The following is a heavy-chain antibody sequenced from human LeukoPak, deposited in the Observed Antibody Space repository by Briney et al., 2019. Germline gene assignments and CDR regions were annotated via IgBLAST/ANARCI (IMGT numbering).Heavy chain of an antibody. J-gene: IGHJ4*02. CDR2: ISGSGGST. V-gene: IGHV3-23*01. D-gene: IGHD5-12*01. CDR1: GFTFSSYA. CDR3: AVIVEATITWGSSLSDY. Sequence: GGSLRLSCAASGFTFSSYAMSWVRQAPGKGLEWVSGISGSGGSTYYADSVKGRFTISRDNSKNTLYLQMNSLRAEDTAVYYCAVIVEATITWGSSLSDYWGQGTLVTVSS.